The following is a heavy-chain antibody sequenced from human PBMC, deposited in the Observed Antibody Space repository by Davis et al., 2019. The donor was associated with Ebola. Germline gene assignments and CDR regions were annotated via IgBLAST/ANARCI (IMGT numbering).Heavy chain of an antibody. D-gene: IGHD3-16*01. J-gene: IGHJ6*02. CDR3: ARDLGVENQLPYPTQYHGLDA. Sequence: AASVKVSCKASGYTFTSYGISWVRQAPGQGLEWMGVINPGGGATSYARDFRGRVTMTSDPSTSTVSMQLSSLRFEDTAVYYCARDLGVENQLPYPTQYHGLDAWGQGTTVTVSS. CDR2: INPGGGAT. CDR1: GYTFTSYG. V-gene: IGHV1-46*01.